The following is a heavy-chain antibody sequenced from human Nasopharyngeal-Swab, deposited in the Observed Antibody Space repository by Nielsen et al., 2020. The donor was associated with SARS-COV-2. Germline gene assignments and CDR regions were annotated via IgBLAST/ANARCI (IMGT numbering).Heavy chain of an antibody. CDR2: IIPILGIT. CDR1: FSNYA. D-gene: IGHD1-26*01. CDR3: ARGDYRGTYYFDY. Sequence: SVKVSCKASFSNYAISWVRQAPGQGLEWMGRIIPILGITNYAQKFHDRVAITADKSTSTAYMELSGLRSEDTAVYYCARGDYRGTYYFDYWGQGTLVTVSP. J-gene: IGHJ4*02. V-gene: IGHV1-69*04.